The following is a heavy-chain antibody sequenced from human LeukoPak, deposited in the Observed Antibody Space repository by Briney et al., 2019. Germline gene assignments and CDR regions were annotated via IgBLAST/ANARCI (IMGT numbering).Heavy chain of an antibody. V-gene: IGHV4-39*01. CDR2: IYYSGST. J-gene: IGHJ6*02. D-gene: IGHD5-24*01. CDR3: ARFRRDGYNYDYYYGMDV. CDR1: GGSISSSRYY. Sequence: SETLSLTCTVSGGSISSSRYYWGWIRQPPGKGLEWIGTIYYSGSTYGNPSLKSRVTVSVDTSKNQFSLKLSSVTAADTAVYYCARFRRDGYNYDYYYGMDVWGQGTTVTVSS.